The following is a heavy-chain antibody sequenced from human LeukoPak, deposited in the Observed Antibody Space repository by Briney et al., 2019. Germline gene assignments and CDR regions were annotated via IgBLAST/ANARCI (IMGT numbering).Heavy chain of an antibody. V-gene: IGHV1-2*02. CDR2: DNPNGGDT. CDR1: GYSFAGYH. CDR3: ASWQVDIVATTFVDY. J-gene: IGHJ4*02. D-gene: IGHD5-12*01. Sequence: ASVKVSCKSSGYSFAGYHMHWVRQAPGQGLEWMGWDNPNGGDTNYAQKFQGRVTMTRDTSISTAYMELSRLGSDDTAVYYCASWQVDIVATTFVDYWGQGTLVTVSS.